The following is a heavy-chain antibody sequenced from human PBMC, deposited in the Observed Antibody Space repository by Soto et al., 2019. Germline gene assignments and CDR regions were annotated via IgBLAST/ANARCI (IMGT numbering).Heavy chain of an antibody. CDR1: GYTFTTYA. Sequence: QVQLMQSGAEEKKPGASVKVSCKASGYTFTTYAMHWVRQAPGQRLEWMGWINAGNGNTKHSQKFQGRVTITRDTSASTAYMELSSLRSEDTAVYYCAREAIVLVPADNYYYYYGMDVWGQGTTVTVSS. CDR3: AREAIVLVPADNYYYYYGMDV. CDR2: INAGNGNT. D-gene: IGHD2-2*01. V-gene: IGHV1-3*05. J-gene: IGHJ6*02.